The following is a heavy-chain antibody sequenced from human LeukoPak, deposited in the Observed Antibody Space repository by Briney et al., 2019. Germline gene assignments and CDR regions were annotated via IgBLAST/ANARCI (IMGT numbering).Heavy chain of an antibody. Sequence: PSETLSLTCTVSGGSITSGDYYWSWIRQHPGKGLEWIGYIYYSGNTYYNPSLKSRVTISVDTSKNQFSLKLNSVTVADTAVYYRARGAKGGKSWGYFDYWGQGALVTVSS. CDR1: GGSITSGDYY. CDR2: IYYSGNT. CDR3: ARGAKGGKSWGYFDY. V-gene: IGHV4-31*03. D-gene: IGHD7-27*01. J-gene: IGHJ4*02.